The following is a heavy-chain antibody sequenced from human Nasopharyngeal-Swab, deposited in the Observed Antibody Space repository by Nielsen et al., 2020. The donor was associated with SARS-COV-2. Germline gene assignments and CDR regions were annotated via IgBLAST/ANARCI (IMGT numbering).Heavy chain of an antibody. CDR3: ASGYYYDSSGPQYGMDV. J-gene: IGHJ6*02. CDR2: IIPIFGTA. Sequence: WVRQAHGKGLEWMGGIIPIFGTANYAQKFQGRVTITADESTSTAYMELSSLRSEDTAVYYCASGYYYDSSGPQYGMDVWGQGTTVTVSS. V-gene: IGHV1-69*01. D-gene: IGHD3-22*01.